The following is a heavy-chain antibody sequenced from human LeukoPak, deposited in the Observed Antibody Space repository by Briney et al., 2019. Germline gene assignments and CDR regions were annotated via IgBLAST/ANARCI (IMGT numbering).Heavy chain of an antibody. CDR2: INHSGST. J-gene: IGHJ4*02. CDR3: ARSRRWYDSSGHPFDY. CDR1: GGSISSGGYS. D-gene: IGHD3-22*01. Sequence: SQTLSLTCAVSGGSISSGGYSWSWIRQPPGKGLEWIGEINHSGSTNYNPSLKSRVTISVDTSKNQFSLKLSSVTAADTAVYYCARSRRWYDSSGHPFDYWGQGTLVTVSS. V-gene: IGHV4-30-2*01.